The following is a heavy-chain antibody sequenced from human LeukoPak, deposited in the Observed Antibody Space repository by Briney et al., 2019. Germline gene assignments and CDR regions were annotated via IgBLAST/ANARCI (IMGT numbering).Heavy chain of an antibody. Sequence: GGSLRLSCAASGFTFSSFAMSWVRQAPGRGLEWVSAIIGSGGRTYYADSVKGRFTISRDNSKNTLYLQMNSLRAEDTAVFYCAKDAGLKVRGLGWGKGTLVTVS. V-gene: IGHV3-23*01. J-gene: IGHJ4*02. CDR2: IIGSGGRT. CDR1: GFTFSSFA. CDR3: AKDAGLKVRGLG. D-gene: IGHD3-10*01.